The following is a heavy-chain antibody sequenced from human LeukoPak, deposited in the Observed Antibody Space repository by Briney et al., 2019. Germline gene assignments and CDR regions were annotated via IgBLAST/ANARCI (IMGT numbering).Heavy chain of an antibody. D-gene: IGHD6-19*01. CDR3: ARDRASGWYRYFDY. J-gene: IGHJ4*02. CDR2: IYSGGST. Sequence: GGSLRLSCAASGFTVSSNYMSWVRQAPGKGLEWVSVIYSGGSTYYADSVKGRFTISRHNSKNTLYLQMNSLRAEDTAVYYCARDRASGWYRYFDYWGQGTLVTVSS. CDR1: GFTVSSNY. V-gene: IGHV3-53*04.